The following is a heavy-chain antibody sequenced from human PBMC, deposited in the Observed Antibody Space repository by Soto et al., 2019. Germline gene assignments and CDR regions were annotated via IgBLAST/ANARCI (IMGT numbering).Heavy chain of an antibody. CDR3: ARTSYYILTGLLDAFDI. CDR2: ISHGGNT. V-gene: IGHV4-30-2*01. D-gene: IGHD3-9*01. CDR1: GGSINNGGYA. J-gene: IGHJ3*02. Sequence: TLSLTCAVSGGSINNGGYAWSWLRQPPGEGLEWIGYISHGGNTYYNPSLRSRVIMSIDKSKNHFSLGLKSVTAADTATYYCARTSYYILTGLLDAFDIWGQGTMVTVSS.